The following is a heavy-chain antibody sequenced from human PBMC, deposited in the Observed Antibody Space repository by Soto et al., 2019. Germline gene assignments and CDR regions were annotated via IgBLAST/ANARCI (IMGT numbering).Heavy chain of an antibody. V-gene: IGHV1-3*01. CDR1: GYNFTSYS. CDR3: ARDRLAGHLYYYYYYGMDV. Sequence: ASVKVSCKASGYNFTSYSIHWVRQAPGQRLEWMGWINAGNGKTKYSQKFQGRVTISRDTSASTAYMELSSLRSEDTAVYYCARDRLAGHLYYYYYYGMDVWGQGTTVTVSS. D-gene: IGHD6-19*01. J-gene: IGHJ6*02. CDR2: INAGNGKT.